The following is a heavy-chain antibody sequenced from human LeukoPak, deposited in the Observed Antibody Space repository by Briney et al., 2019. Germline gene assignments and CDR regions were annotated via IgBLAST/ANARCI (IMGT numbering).Heavy chain of an antibody. V-gene: IGHV1-8*03. CDR1: GYTFTDYY. Sequence: ASVKVSCKASGYTFTDYYINWVRQAPGQGLEWMGWMSPDSGDTGYAHKFQGRVTITRNTSITTAYMELSSLRSEDTAVYYCAAGDTAAGPDYWGQGTLVTVSS. CDR2: MSPDSGDT. D-gene: IGHD6-13*01. CDR3: AAGDTAAGPDY. J-gene: IGHJ4*02.